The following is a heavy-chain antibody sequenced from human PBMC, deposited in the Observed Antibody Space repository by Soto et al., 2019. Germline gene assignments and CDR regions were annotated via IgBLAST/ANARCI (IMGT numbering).Heavy chain of an antibody. V-gene: IGHV5-10-1*01. CDR1: GYFFTNYW. D-gene: IGHD6-13*01. CDR3: ATRIAAAGHRYGMDV. CDR2: IDPSDSYT. Sequence: GESLKISCKGSGYFFTNYWISWVRQMPGKGLEWMGRIDPSDSYTNYSPSFQGHVTISADKSISTAYLQWSSLKASDTAMYYCATRIAAAGHRYGMDVWGQGTTVTVSS. J-gene: IGHJ6*02.